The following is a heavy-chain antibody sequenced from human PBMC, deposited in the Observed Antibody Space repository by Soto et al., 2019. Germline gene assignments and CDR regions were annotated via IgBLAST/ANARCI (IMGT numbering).Heavy chain of an antibody. Sequence: GGSLRLSCAASGFTFSSYGMHWVRQAPGKGLEWVAVIWYDGSNKYYADSVKGRFTISRDNSKNTLYLQMNSLRAEDTAVYYCARDEVVPADAYYYYYMDVWRNGTPVTVSS. V-gene: IGHV3-33*01. CDR2: IWYDGSNK. J-gene: IGHJ6*03. CDR1: GFTFSSYG. CDR3: ARDEVVPADAYYYYYMDV. D-gene: IGHD2-2*01.